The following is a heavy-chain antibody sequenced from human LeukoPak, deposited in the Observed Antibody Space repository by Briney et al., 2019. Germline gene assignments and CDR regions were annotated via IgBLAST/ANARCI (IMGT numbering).Heavy chain of an antibody. D-gene: IGHD5-18*01. CDR1: GYTFTGYY. J-gene: IGHJ6*03. CDR3: ARAPKGRWIQLRYYYYMDV. V-gene: IGHV1-2*02. Sequence: ASVKVSCKASGYTFTGYYMHWVRQAPGQGLEWMGWINPNSGGTNYAQKFQGRVTMTRDTSISTAYMELSSLRSEDTAVYYCARAPKGRWIQLRYYYYMDVWGKGTTVTVSS. CDR2: INPNSGGT.